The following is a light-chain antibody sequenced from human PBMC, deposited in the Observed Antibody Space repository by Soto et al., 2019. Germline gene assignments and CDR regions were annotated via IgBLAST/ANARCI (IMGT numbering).Light chain of an antibody. CDR1: QGISSY. J-gene: IGKJ3*01. CDR2: DAS. CDR3: QHLNSFPF. Sequence: DIQLTQSPSFLSASVGDRVTITCRASQGISSYLAWYQQKPGKAPKLLIYDASTLQSGVPSRFSGSGSATEFTLTISSLQPEDFATYYCQHLNSFPFFGPGTKVDIK. V-gene: IGKV1-9*01.